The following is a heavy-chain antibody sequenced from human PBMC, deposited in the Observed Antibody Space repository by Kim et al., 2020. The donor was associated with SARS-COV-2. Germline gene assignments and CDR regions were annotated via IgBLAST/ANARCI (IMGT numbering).Heavy chain of an antibody. CDR1: GFTFDDYA. CDR3: VKDMGGDYIKTPYYYYG. J-gene: IGHJ6*01. Sequence: GGSLRLSCAASGFTFDDYAMHWVRQAPGKGLEWVSGISWNSGSIGYADSVKGRFTISRDNAKNSLYLQMNSLRAEDTALYYCVKDMGGDYIKTPYYYYG. CDR2: ISWNSGSI. V-gene: IGHV3-9*01. D-gene: IGHD4-17*01.